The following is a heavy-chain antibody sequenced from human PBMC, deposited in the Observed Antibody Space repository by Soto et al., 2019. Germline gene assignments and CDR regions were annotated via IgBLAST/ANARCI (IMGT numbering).Heavy chain of an antibody. CDR3: ARGGGVGVAGSAAFDM. CDR2: INPATGAA. V-gene: IGHV1-2*02. J-gene: IGHJ3*02. Sequence: QLHLVQSGAVVKKPGALVTVSCSASGYPVTAYYMHWVRQAPGRGLEWMGGINPATGAAKYTQTFQGGVTVTRDTSTSTVFMELSGLTSEDTAVFYCARGGGVGVAGSAAFDMWGQGTLVTVSS. D-gene: IGHD3-3*01. CDR1: GYPVTAYY.